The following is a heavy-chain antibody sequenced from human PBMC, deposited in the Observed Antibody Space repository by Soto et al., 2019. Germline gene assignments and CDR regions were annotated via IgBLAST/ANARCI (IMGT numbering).Heavy chain of an antibody. Sequence: EVQLVESGGGLVQPGGPLRLSCVASRFTFSDYNMNWVRQAPGKGLEWVSFISGRSNTIYYADSVKGRFTISRDNAKNSLYLLMNSLRAEDTAVYYCAREGDGSGFFSDFWGQGTLVTVSS. CDR3: AREGDGSGFFSDF. D-gene: IGHD3-22*01. J-gene: IGHJ4*02. CDR2: ISGRSNTI. V-gene: IGHV3-48*01. CDR1: RFTFSDYN.